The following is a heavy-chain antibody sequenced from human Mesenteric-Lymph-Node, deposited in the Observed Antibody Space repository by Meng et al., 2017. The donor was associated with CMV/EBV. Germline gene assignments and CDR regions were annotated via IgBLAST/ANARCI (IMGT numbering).Heavy chain of an antibody. CDR1: SSNHW. J-gene: IGHJ4*02. D-gene: IGHD2-15*01. CDR3: ARDHGSRYCSGGSCQGIDY. V-gene: IGHV4-30-4*01. Sequence: SSNHWWSWVRQPPGKGLEWIGYIYYSGSTYYNPSLKSRVTISVDTSKNQFSLKLSSVTAADTAVYYCARDHGSRYCSGGSCQGIDYWGQGTLVTVSS. CDR2: IYYSGST.